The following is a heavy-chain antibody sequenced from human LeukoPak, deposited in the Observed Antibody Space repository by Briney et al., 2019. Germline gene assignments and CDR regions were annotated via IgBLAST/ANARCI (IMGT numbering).Heavy chain of an antibody. CDR3: AKKPYGWQWGCDY. Sequence: PGGSLRLSCTASGFTFSFYGMHWVRQAPGKGLEWVAVISYDGSNKYYADSVKGRFTISRDNSKNTLYLQMNSLRAEDTAVYYCAKKPYGWQWGCDYWGQGTLVTVSS. V-gene: IGHV3-30*18. D-gene: IGHD6-19*01. CDR2: ISYDGSNK. CDR1: GFTFSFYG. J-gene: IGHJ4*02.